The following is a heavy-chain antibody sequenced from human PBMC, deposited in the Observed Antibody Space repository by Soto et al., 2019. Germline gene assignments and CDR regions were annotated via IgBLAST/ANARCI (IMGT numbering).Heavy chain of an antibody. D-gene: IGHD5-12*01. CDR2: INPSAGTI. CDR1: GYTFTSYY. CDR3: AREMATITYHYYDMDV. J-gene: IGHJ6*02. Sequence: ASVKVSCKASGYTFTSYYIHWVRQAPGLGLEWMGIINPSAGTIKYAQKFQGRVSMTRDTATSTVYMELSSLRSDDTAVYYCAREMATITYHYYDMDVWGQGTTVTVS. V-gene: IGHV1-46*01.